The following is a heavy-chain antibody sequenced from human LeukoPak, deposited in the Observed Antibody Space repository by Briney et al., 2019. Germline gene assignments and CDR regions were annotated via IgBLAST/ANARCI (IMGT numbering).Heavy chain of an antibody. CDR2: ISSNGGST. V-gene: IGHV3-64*01. CDR3: ARDRPIVGASALYYYYGMDV. D-gene: IGHD1-26*01. Sequence: GGSLRLSWAAAGFSFSSYAMHWVRQAPGKGLEYVSAISSNGGSTYYANSVKGRFTISRDNSKNTLYLQMGSLRAEDMAVYYCARDRPIVGASALYYYYGMDVWGQGTTVTVSS. J-gene: IGHJ6*02. CDR1: GFSFSSYA.